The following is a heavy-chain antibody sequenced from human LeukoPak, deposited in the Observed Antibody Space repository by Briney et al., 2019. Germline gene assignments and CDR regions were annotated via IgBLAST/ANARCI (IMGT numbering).Heavy chain of an antibody. CDR1: GGSISSGSYY. V-gene: IGHV4-61*02. J-gene: IGHJ4*02. CDR3: ARNYYDSSGPFDY. Sequence: SETLSLTCTVSGGSISSGSYYWSWIRQPAGKGLEWIGRIYTSGSTNYNPSLKSRVTISVDTSKNQFSLKLSSVTAADTAVYYCARNYYDSSGPFDYWGQGTLVTVSS. D-gene: IGHD3-22*01. CDR2: IYTSGST.